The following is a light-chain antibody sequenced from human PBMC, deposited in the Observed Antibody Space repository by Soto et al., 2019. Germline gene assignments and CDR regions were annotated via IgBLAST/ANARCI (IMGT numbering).Light chain of an antibody. V-gene: IGKV3-11*01. CDR2: DAS. CDR1: QSVSSY. CDR3: QQRSNWPPLT. J-gene: IGKJ4*01. Sequence: EIVLTQSPATLSLSPGERATLSCRASQSVSSYCAWYQQKPGQAPRLLIYDASNRATSIPPRCSGSGSWTAVTLHIISLEPEDVAVYYCQQRSNWPPLTFGGGTKVEIK.